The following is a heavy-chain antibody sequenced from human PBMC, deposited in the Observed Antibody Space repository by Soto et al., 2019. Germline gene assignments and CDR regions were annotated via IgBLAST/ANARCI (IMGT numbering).Heavy chain of an antibody. Sequence: GGSLRLSCAASGFTFSSYAMSWVRQAPGKGLEWVSAISGSGGSTYYADSVKGRFTISRDNSKNTLYLQMNSLRAEDTAVYYCAKDWIAVAGRLYYFDYWGQGTLVTVSS. J-gene: IGHJ4*02. D-gene: IGHD6-19*01. CDR2: ISGSGGST. CDR3: AKDWIAVAGRLYYFDY. V-gene: IGHV3-23*01. CDR1: GFTFSSYA.